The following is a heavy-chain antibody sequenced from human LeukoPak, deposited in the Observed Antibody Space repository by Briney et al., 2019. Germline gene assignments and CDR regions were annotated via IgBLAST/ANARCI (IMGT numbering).Heavy chain of an antibody. CDR3: ARAGGSYCSSTSCYDWFDP. J-gene: IGHJ5*02. V-gene: IGHV1-69*13. D-gene: IGHD2-2*01. CDR1: GGTFSSYA. CDR2: IIPIFGTA. Sequence: GASVKVSCKASGGTFSSYAISWVRQAPGQGLEWMGRIIPIFGTANYAQKFQGRVTITADESTSTAYMELSSLRSEDTAVYYCARAGGSYCSSTSCYDWFDPWGQGTLVTVSS.